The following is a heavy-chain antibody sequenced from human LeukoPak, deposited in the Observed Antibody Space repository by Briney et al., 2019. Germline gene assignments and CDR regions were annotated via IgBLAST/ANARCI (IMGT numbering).Heavy chain of an antibody. CDR2: ITSDSRYI. Sequence: GGSLRLSCAASGSTFSNYSMNWVRQAPGKGLKWVSSITSDSRYIYYADSVKGRLTISRDNAKNSLYLQMNSLRAEDTAVYYCAMGDYIWGSYPQVEYWGQGTLVTVSS. D-gene: IGHD3-16*02. V-gene: IGHV3-21*01. CDR3: AMGDYIWGSYPQVEY. J-gene: IGHJ4*02. CDR1: GSTFSNYS.